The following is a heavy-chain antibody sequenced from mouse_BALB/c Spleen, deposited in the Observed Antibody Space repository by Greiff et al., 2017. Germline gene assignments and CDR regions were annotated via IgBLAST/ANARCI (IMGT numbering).Heavy chain of an antibody. D-gene: IGHD2-4*01. CDR1: GFTFSSYA. Sequence: EVQVVESGGGLVKPGGSLKLSCAASGFTFSSYAMSWVRQTPEKRLEWVASISSGGSTYYPDSVKGRFTISRDNARNILYLQMSSLRSEDTAMYYCARVDYDDGFAYWGQGTLVTVSA. J-gene: IGHJ3*01. CDR2: ISSGGST. CDR3: ARVDYDDGFAY. V-gene: IGHV5-6-5*01.